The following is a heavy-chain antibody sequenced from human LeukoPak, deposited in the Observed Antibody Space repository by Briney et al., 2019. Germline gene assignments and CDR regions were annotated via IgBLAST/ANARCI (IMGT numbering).Heavy chain of an antibody. D-gene: IGHD1-26*01. Sequence: PGGSLRLSCVASGITFSTYAMSWVRQAPGKGLEWVSGVSWNSGNTAYADSVMGRFTISRDNRKKLLYLQMNSLRVEDTAVYYCARQTVGVTGVGITGVLDSWGQGALVTVSS. CDR2: VSWNSGNT. J-gene: IGHJ4*02. CDR1: GITFSTYA. V-gene: IGHV3-20*04. CDR3: ARQTVGVTGVGITGVLDS.